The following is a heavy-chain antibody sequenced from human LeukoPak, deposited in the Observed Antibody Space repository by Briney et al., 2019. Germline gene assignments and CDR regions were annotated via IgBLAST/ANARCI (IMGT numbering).Heavy chain of an antibody. CDR3: AVIVVVPAAIWFDY. Sequence: GGSLRLSCAASGFTFSSYAMHWVRQAPGKGLEWVAVISYDGSNKYYADSVKGRFTISRDNSKNTLYLQMNSLRAEDTAVYYSAVIVVVPAAIWFDYWSQGPLVTVSS. J-gene: IGHJ4*02. CDR1: GFTFSSYA. CDR2: ISYDGSNK. V-gene: IGHV3-30-3*01. D-gene: IGHD2-2*02.